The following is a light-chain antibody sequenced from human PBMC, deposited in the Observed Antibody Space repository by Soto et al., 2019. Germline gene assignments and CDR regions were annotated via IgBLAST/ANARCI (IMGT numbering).Light chain of an antibody. J-gene: IGLJ1*01. CDR3: CSYPGTYTFYV. CDR1: SSDIGGYNY. Sequence: QSALTQPRSVSGSPGQSVTISCTGTSSDIGGYNYVSWYQQHPGKAPKLMIYDVSKRPSGVPDRFSGSKSGNTASLTISGLQAEDEADYYCCSYPGTYTFYVFATGTKVTLL. CDR2: DVS. V-gene: IGLV2-11*01.